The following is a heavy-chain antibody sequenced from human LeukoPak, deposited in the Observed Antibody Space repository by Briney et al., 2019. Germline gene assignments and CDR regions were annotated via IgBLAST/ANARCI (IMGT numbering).Heavy chain of an antibody. CDR1: GGSITITNY. J-gene: IGHJ4*02. CDR3: AREGGPYRPLDY. Sequence: NPSGTLSLTCGVSGGSITITNYWTWVRQPPGKGLEWIGEVNLQGSTNYNPSLMGRVAISVDTSENHISLQLTSVTAADTAVYYCAREGGPYRPLDYLGQGTLVTVSS. CDR2: VNLQGST. V-gene: IGHV4-4*02.